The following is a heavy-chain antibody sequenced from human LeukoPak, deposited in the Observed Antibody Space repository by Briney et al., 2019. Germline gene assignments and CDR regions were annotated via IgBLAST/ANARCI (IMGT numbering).Heavy chain of an antibody. V-gene: IGHV4-39*01. J-gene: IGHJ4*02. D-gene: IGHD3-3*01. CDR2: IYYSGST. CDR1: GGSISSSSYY. CDR3: ARPMGIFGGVPGPFDY. Sequence: PSETLSLTCTVSGGSISSSSYYWGWIRQPPGKGLEWIGSIYYSGSTYYNPSLNSRVTISVDTSKNQFSLKLSSVTAADTAVYYCARPMGIFGGVPGPFDYWGQGPLATAYS.